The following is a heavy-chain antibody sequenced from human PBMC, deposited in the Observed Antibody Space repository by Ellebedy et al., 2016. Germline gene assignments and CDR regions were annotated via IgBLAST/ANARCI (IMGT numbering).Heavy chain of an antibody. CDR1: GFTFSSYG. CDR3: AKAGDYGDLGY. D-gene: IGHD4-17*01. CDR2: ISYDGSNK. V-gene: IGHV3-30*18. J-gene: IGHJ4*02. Sequence: GESLKISXAASGFTFSSYGMHWVRQAPGKGLEWVAIISYDGSNKYYADSVKGRLTISRDNSKNTLYLQMNSLRAEDTAVYYCAKAGDYGDLGYWGQGTLVTVSS.